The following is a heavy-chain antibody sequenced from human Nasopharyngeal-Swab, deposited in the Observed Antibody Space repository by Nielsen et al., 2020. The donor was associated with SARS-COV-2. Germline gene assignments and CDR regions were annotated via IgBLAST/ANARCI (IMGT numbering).Heavy chain of an antibody. CDR2: TNAAGTYA. D-gene: IGHD3-22*01. J-gene: IGHJ3*01. V-gene: IGHV3-21*01. CDR3: LRGDSRDV. Sequence: GESLKISCAASGFTFSSYTMNWVRQAPGKGLVWVASTNAAGTYAHYADSVKGRFTISRENAKNSLYLQMNSLGAEDTAVYYCLRGDSRDVWGPGTMVAV. CDR1: GFTFSSYT.